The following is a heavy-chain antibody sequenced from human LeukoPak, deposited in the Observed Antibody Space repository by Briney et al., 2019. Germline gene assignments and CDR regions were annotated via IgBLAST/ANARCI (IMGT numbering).Heavy chain of an antibody. CDR1: GYSISSGYY. J-gene: IGHJ4*02. CDR2: IYHSGST. V-gene: IGHV4-38-2*02. CDR3: ARAADLGPFDY. D-gene: IGHD3-16*01. Sequence: SETLSLTCTVSGYSISSGYYWGWIRQPPGKGLEWIGSIYHSGSTYYNPSLKSRVTISVDTSKNQFSLKLSSVTAADTAVYYCARAADLGPFDYWGQGTLVTVSS.